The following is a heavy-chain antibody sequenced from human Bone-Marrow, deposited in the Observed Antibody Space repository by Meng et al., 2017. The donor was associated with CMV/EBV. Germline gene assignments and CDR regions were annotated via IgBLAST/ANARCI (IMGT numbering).Heavy chain of an antibody. CDR3: ARVLEIAGAGRGVGYYFDY. Sequence: ASVKVSCKASGYTFTGYYMHWVRQAPGQGLEWMGWINPNSGGTNYAQKFQGRVTMTRDTSISTAYMELSRLRADDTAVYYCARVLEIAGAGRGVGYYFDYWGQGTLATFSS. CDR1: GYTFTGYY. CDR2: INPNSGGT. J-gene: IGHJ4*02. V-gene: IGHV1-2*02. D-gene: IGHD6-13*01.